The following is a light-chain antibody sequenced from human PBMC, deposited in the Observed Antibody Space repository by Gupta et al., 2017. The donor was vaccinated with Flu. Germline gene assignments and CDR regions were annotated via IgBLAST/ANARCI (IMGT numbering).Light chain of an antibody. V-gene: IGLV2-11*01. CDR2: DVT. Sequence: QSALTQPRSVSGSPGQSVTISCTGTSSDVGGYNFVSWYQQHPGKAPKVLIYDVTKRPSGVPDRFSGSKSGNTASLTISGLQAEDEANYYCCSYAGSYTFVFGPGTEVTVL. CDR1: SSDVGGYNF. CDR3: CSYAGSYTFV. J-gene: IGLJ1*01.